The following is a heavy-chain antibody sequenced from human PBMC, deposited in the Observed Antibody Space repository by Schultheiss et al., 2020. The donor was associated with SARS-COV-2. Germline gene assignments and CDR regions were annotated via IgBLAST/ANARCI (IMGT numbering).Heavy chain of an antibody. CDR1: GYSFTSYW. CDR2: IYPADSDT. J-gene: IGHJ6*02. V-gene: IGHV5-51*01. Sequence: GGSLRLSCKGSGYSFTSYWIGWVRQMPGKGLEWIGIIYPADSDTRYSPSFQGQVTISTDKSISTAYLHWSSLRASDTAIYFCATNSYCSSISCYMDVWGQGTTVTVS. CDR3: ATNSYCSSISCYMDV. D-gene: IGHD2-2*01.